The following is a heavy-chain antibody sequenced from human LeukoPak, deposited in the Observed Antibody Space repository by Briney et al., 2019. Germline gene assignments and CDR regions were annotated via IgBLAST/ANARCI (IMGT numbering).Heavy chain of an antibody. Sequence: SETLSLTCSVSGGPISSSGYYWGWIRQPPGKGLEWIGSVYYSGTTYYNPSLKSRVTISVDTSKNQFSLRLSSVTAADTAVYYCAREYSSSRYGYWGQGTLVSVSS. CDR2: VYYSGTT. J-gene: IGHJ4*02. D-gene: IGHD2-2*01. V-gene: IGHV4-39*07. CDR3: AREYSSSRYGY. CDR1: GGPISSSGYY.